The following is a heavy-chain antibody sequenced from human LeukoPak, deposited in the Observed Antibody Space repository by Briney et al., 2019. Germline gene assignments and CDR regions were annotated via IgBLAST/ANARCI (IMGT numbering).Heavy chain of an antibody. D-gene: IGHD2-2*02. CDR1: GGSISGTTYY. CDR3: ARGSIPLGFDP. Sequence: SETLSLTCTVSGGSISGTTYYWGWIRQPPGKGLEWIGGISYVGSTYYNPSLKSRVTIPVDTSKNQFSLKLSSVTAADTAVYYCARGSIPLGFDPWGQGTLVTVSS. V-gene: IGHV4-39*07. CDR2: ISYVGST. J-gene: IGHJ5*02.